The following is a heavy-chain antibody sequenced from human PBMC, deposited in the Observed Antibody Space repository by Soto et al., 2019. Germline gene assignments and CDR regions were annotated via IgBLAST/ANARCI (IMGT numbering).Heavy chain of an antibody. V-gene: IGHV4-59*01. J-gene: IGHJ4*02. CDR1: GGSISRYY. CDR2: IYYSGST. D-gene: IGHD1-1*01. Sequence: PSETLSLTCTVSGGSISRYYWSWIRQPPGKGLEWIGYIYYSGSTNYNPSLKSRVTISVDTSKNQFSLKLSSVTAADTAVYYCARVSREPKGFFDYWGQGTLVTVPQ. CDR3: ARVSREPKGFFDY.